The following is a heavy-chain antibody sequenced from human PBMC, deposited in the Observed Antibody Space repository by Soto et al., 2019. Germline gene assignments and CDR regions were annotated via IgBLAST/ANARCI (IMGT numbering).Heavy chain of an antibody. Sequence: LVKVSCKASGGTFSSYAISWGRQAPGQGLEWMGGIIPIFGTANYAQNFQGRVTITADESTSTAYMELSSLRSEGTAVYYCARDRPFLQLGNYYYGMDVWGQGTTVTVSS. CDR1: GGTFSSYA. CDR2: IIPIFGTA. J-gene: IGHJ6*02. D-gene: IGHD6-6*01. V-gene: IGHV1-69*13. CDR3: ARDRPFLQLGNYYYGMDV.